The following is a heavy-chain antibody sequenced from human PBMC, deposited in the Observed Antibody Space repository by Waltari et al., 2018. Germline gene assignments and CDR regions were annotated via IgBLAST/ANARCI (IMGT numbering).Heavy chain of an antibody. CDR3: AKAPPTIFGVVIIEYYFDY. CDR2: ISGRGGRT. J-gene: IGHJ4*02. Sequence: EVQLLESGGGLVQPGGSLRLSCAASGFTFSSYAMSWVRQAPGKGLEWVSAISGRGGRTYYADSLKGRFTISRDNSKNTLYLQMNSLRANDTAVYYCAKAPPTIFGVVIIEYYFDYWGQGTLVTVSS. CDR1: GFTFSSYA. V-gene: IGHV3-23*01. D-gene: IGHD3-3*01.